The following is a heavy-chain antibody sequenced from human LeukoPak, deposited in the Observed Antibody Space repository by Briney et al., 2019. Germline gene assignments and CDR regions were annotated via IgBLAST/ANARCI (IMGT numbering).Heavy chain of an antibody. V-gene: IGHV4-39*07. Sequence: SETLSLTCTVSGGSISSSSYYWGWIRQPPGKGLEWIGSIYYSGSTYFNPSLKSRVSVSADTSTNQFSLRLNSVTAADTAVYHCARARYDILSGTAGAYFMDVWGKGTTVTVSS. CDR3: ARARYDILSGTAGAYFMDV. CDR2: IYYSGST. J-gene: IGHJ6*03. CDR1: GGSISSSSYY. D-gene: IGHD3-9*01.